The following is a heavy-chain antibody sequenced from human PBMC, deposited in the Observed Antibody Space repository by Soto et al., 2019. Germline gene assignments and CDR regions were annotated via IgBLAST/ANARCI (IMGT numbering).Heavy chain of an antibody. J-gene: IGHJ5*02. V-gene: IGHV4-61*08. CDR2: IYYSGST. CDR1: GGSVSRGGYY. D-gene: IGHD5-18*01. Sequence: SETLSLTCTVSGGSVSRGGYYWGWIRQLPGKGLEWIGYIYYSGSTNYNPSLKSRVSISLDTSKNQFSLRSTSVTAADTAVYYCARIPVDTYMINWFDPWGQGTLVTVSS. CDR3: ARIPVDTYMINWFDP.